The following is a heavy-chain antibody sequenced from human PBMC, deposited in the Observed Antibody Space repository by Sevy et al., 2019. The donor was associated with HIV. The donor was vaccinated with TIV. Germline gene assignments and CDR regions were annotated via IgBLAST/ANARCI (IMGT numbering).Heavy chain of an antibody. J-gene: IGHJ6*03. CDR2: ITGSGDAT. V-gene: IGHV3-23*01. CDR3: AKGGGYDSPKYYYYMDV. Sequence: GGSLRLSCAASGFTFSNYAMSLVRQAPGKGLEWVSAITGSGDATYYGDSVKGRFTISRDNSKNTLFLQMNSLRDADTASYYCAKGGGYDSPKYYYYMDVWGKGTTVTVSS. CDR1: GFTFSNYA. D-gene: IGHD5-12*01.